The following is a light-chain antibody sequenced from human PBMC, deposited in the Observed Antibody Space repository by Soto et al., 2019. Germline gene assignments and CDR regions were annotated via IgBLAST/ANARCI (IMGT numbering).Light chain of an antibody. CDR2: GIS. J-gene: IGKJ1*01. Sequence: EIVMTQSPATLSVSPGERATLSCRASQSVNSNYLAWYQQKPGQAPRLLIYGISKRATDIPDRFSGSGSGTEFTLTISSLQSEDFAVYYCQQYRSWPRTFGQGTKVDIK. CDR3: QQYRSWPRT. V-gene: IGKV3D-15*01. CDR1: QSVNSN.